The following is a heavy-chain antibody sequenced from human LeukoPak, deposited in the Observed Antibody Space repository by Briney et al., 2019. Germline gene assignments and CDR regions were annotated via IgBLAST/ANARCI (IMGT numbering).Heavy chain of an antibody. Sequence: SQTLSLTCTVSGVSISSGDYCWSWIRLHPGKGLEWIGYIYYSGSTYYNPSLKSRLTISVDTSKNQFSLKLSSVTAADTAVYYCARGPDYYGSGSYYLGLDYWGQGTLVTVSS. D-gene: IGHD3-10*01. CDR2: IYYSGST. V-gene: IGHV4-31*03. J-gene: IGHJ4*02. CDR1: GVSISSGDYC. CDR3: ARGPDYYGSGSYYLGLDY.